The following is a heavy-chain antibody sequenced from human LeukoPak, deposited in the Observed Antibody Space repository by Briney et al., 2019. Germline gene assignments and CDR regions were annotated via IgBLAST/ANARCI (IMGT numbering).Heavy chain of an antibody. CDR3: ARGDDFWSGYHFDY. V-gene: IGHV1-69*13. Sequence: SVKVSCKASGGTFSSYAINWVRQAPGQGLKWMGGIIPIFGTANYAQKFQGRVTITADEYTSTAYMELSSLRSEDTAVYYCARGDDFWSGYHFDYWGQGTLVTVSS. J-gene: IGHJ4*02. CDR1: GGTFSSYA. D-gene: IGHD3-3*01. CDR2: IIPIFGTA.